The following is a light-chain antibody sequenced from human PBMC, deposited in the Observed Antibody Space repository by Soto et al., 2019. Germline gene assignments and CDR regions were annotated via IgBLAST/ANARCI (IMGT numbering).Light chain of an antibody. Sequence: DIQMTQSPPSLSASVGDRVTITCRASQSINKYLNCYQQKPGKAPKLLIYTASSLHSGVSSRFSGSGSGTDFTLTISSLQPEDFASYYCQQSYSSPQTFGQGTKLEIK. J-gene: IGKJ2*01. CDR2: TAS. CDR3: QQSYSSPQT. CDR1: QSINKY. V-gene: IGKV1-39*01.